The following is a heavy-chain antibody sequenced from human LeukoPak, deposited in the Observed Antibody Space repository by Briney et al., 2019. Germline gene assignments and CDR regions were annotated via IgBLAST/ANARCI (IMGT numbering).Heavy chain of an antibody. V-gene: IGHV4-39*07. CDR3: ARDDFWSGYSDY. Sequence: PSETLSLTCTVSGGSISSSSYYWGWIRQPPGKGLEWIGEINHSGSTNYNPSLKSRVTISVDTSKNQFSLKLSSVTAADTAVYYCARDDFWSGYSDYWGQGTLVTVSS. CDR1: GGSISSSSYY. D-gene: IGHD3-3*01. CDR2: INHSGST. J-gene: IGHJ4*02.